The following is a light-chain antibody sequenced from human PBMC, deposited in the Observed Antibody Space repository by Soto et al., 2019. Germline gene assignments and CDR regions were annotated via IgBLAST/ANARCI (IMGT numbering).Light chain of an antibody. CDR1: QNIGSV. Sequence: DIQLTQSPSSLSASIGDRVTLTCLASQNIGSVLNWYHQKPGEAPRLLVYSAFRIQSGVPSRFNASGSGTDFTLSISSLQPEDFSTYYCQQGSTTPITFGLGTRLEIK. V-gene: IGKV1-39*01. CDR2: SAF. J-gene: IGKJ5*01. CDR3: QQGSTTPIT.